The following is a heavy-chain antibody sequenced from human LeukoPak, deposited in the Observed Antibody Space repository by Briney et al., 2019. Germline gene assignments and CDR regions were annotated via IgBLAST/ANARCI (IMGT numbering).Heavy chain of an antibody. CDR1: GYTFTSYD. Sequence: ASVKVSCKASGYTFTSYDINWVRQATGQGLEWMGWMNPNSGNTGYAQKFQGRVTITADESTSTAYMELSSLRSEDTALYYCAKARTMIVVVNPFDYWGQGTLVTVSS. J-gene: IGHJ4*02. V-gene: IGHV1-8*03. CDR3: AKARTMIVVVNPFDY. D-gene: IGHD3-22*01. CDR2: MNPNSGNT.